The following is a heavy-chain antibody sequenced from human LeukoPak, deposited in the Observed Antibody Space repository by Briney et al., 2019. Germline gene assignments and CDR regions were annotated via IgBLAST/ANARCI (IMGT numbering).Heavy chain of an antibody. V-gene: IGHV3-30*04. Sequence: GGSRRLSCAASGFTFSSYSMHWVRQAPGRWLEWVAVISYDGSNKYYADSVKGRFTISRDNSKNTLFLQMNSLRAEDTAVYYCARVIHLWSNWGGVDYWGQGTLVTVSS. CDR1: GFTFSSYS. CDR2: ISYDGSNK. D-gene: IGHD5-18*01. CDR3: ARVIHLWSNWGGVDY. J-gene: IGHJ4*02.